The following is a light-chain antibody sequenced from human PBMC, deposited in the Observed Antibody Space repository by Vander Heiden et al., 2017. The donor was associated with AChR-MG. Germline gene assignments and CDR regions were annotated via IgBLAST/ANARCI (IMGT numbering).Light chain of an antibody. CDR2: GAS. CDR1: QGIGNW. Sequence: DIEITQSPSSMSASVGDRVTISRRGSQGIGNWLAWYQQKPGKATKLLIYGASNLQSGVPSRFSGSGSGTDISLSSSRLQAEDSATYYCQQAKSFPLTFGEGTKVELK. CDR3: QQAKSFPLT. J-gene: IGKJ4*01. V-gene: IGKV1-12*01.